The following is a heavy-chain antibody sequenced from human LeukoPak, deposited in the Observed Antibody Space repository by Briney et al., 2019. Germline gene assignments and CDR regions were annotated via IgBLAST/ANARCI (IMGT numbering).Heavy chain of an antibody. CDR1: GYTFTGYY. J-gene: IGHJ4*02. Sequence: GASVKVSCKASGYTFTGYYMHWVRQAPGQGLEWMGWINPNSGGTNYAQKFQGRVTMTRDTSISTAYLELSRLRSDDTAVYYCARVVPAALEDPDYWGQGTLVTVSS. V-gene: IGHV1-2*02. CDR2: INPNSGGT. D-gene: IGHD2-2*01. CDR3: ARVVPAALEDPDY.